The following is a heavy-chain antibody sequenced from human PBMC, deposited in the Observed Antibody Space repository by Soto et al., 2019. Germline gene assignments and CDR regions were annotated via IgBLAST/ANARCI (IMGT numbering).Heavy chain of an antibody. CDR3: TILPQSGTYFIYDF. V-gene: IGHV1-69*06. CDR1: GLTFTTYA. Sequence: GASVKVSCKASGLTFTTYAYNWVRQAPGRGLEWVGGIVGVSGETRYAQQFRDRVAVTADKATGTTYLDLSRLTSKDTAVYYCTILPQSGTYFIYDFWGQGTVVTV. J-gene: IGHJ4*02. CDR2: IVGVSGET. D-gene: IGHD6-25*01.